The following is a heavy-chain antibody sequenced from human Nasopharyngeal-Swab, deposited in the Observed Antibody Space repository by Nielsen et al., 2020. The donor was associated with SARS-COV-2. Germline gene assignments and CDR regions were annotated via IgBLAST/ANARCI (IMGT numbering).Heavy chain of an antibody. V-gene: IGHV1-3*01. D-gene: IGHD6-19*01. Sequence: ASVKVSCKASGYTFTSYAMHWVRQAPGQRLEWMGWINAGNGNTKYSQKFQGRVTITTDTSASTAYMELSSLRSEDTAVYYCARDGGAVAGPDYWGQGTLVTVSS. CDR3: ARDGGAVAGPDY. CDR2: INAGNGNT. CDR1: GYTFTSYA. J-gene: IGHJ4*02.